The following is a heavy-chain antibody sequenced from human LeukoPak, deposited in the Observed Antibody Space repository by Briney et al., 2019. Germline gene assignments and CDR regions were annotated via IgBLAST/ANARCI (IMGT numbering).Heavy chain of an antibody. V-gene: IGHV5-51*01. CDR1: GYSFTNYW. J-gene: IGHJ4*02. CDR3: ARHRFSYGDPGDY. CDR2: IYPDDSDT. D-gene: IGHD4-17*01. Sequence: GESLKISCKGSGYSFTNYWIGWVRQMPGKGLEWMGIIYPDDSDTRYSPSFQGQVTISADKSISTAYLQWRSLKASDTAMYYCARHRFSYGDPGDYWGQGTLITVSS.